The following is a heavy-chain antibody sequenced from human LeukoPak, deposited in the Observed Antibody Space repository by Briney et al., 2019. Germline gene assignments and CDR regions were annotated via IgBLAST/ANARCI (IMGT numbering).Heavy chain of an antibody. Sequence: GGSLRLSCAASGFTFSSYAMHWVRQAPGKGLEWVAVMSYDGSNKYYADSVKGRFTISRDNSKNTLYLQMNSLRAEDTAVYYCARDYDSEYYFDYWGQGTLVTASS. J-gene: IGHJ4*02. D-gene: IGHD3-3*01. V-gene: IGHV3-30-3*01. CDR2: MSYDGSNK. CDR1: GFTFSSYA. CDR3: ARDYDSEYYFDY.